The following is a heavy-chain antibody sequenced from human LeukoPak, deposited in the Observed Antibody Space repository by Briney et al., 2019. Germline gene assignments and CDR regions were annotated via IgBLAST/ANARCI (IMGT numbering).Heavy chain of an antibody. V-gene: IGHV4-34*01. CDR3: ARQSIAAAFGY. CDR2: INHSGST. J-gene: IGHJ4*02. Sequence: SETLSLTCAVYGGSFSGYYWSWIRQPPGKGLEWIGEINHSGSTNYNPYLKSRVNISVDTSKKQFSLKLSSVTAADTAVYYCARQSIAAAFGYWGQGTLVTVSS. D-gene: IGHD6-13*01. CDR1: GGSFSGYY.